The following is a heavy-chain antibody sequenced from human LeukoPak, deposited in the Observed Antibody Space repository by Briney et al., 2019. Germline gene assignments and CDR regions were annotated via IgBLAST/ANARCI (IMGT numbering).Heavy chain of an antibody. D-gene: IGHD4-17*01. J-gene: IGHJ5*02. V-gene: IGHV1-2*02. CDR2: ISAYSGGT. CDR1: GYTFTNYG. CDR3: ARVPPMTTVTKSWFDP. Sequence: ASVKVSCKASGYTFTNYGISWVRQAPGQGLECMGWISAYSGGTNYAQKFQGRVTMTRDTSISTAYMELSRLRSDDTAVYYCARVPPMTTVTKSWFDPWGQGTLVTVSS.